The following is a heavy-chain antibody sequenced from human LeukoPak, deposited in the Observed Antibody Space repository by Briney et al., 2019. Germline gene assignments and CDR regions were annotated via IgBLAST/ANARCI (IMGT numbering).Heavy chain of an antibody. CDR1: GGSFSGYY. V-gene: IGHV4-34*01. D-gene: IGHD2-2*02. CDR2: INHSGST. CDR3: ARERYCSSTSCYTVVAYYYYYMDV. Sequence: PSETLSLTCAIYGGSFSGYYWSWIRQPPGKGLEWIGEINHSGSTNYNPSLKSRVTISVDTSKNQFSLKLSSVTAADTAVYYCARERYCSSTSCYTVVAYYYYYMDVWGKGTTVTVSS. J-gene: IGHJ6*03.